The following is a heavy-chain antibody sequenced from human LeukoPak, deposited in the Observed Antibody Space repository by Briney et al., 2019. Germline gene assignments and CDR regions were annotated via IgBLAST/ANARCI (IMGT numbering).Heavy chain of an antibody. CDR1: GVTFSTYV. J-gene: IGHJ3*02. Sequence: GGSLRLSCAASGVTFSTYVMSWVRQAPGQALEWVSGIRGSGGTTYYADSVKGRFTISKDNSKNTLYLQMNSLRAEDKAVYYCAKHVDGDAFDTWGKGTLVTVSS. D-gene: IGHD5-24*01. CDR3: AKHVDGDAFDT. V-gene: IGHV3-23*01. CDR2: IRGSGGTT.